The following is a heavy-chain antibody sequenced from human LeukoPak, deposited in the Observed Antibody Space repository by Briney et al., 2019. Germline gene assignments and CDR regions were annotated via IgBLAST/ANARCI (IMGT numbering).Heavy chain of an antibody. CDR2: INPNSGGT. D-gene: IGHD4-11*01. J-gene: IGHJ4*02. CDR1: GGTFSSYA. Sequence: ASVKVSCKASGGTFSSYAISWVRQAPGQGLEWMGWINPNSGGTNYAQKFQGRVTMTRDTSISTAYMELSRLRSDDTAVYYCARTKTDDYSNYEYWGQGTLVTVSS. V-gene: IGHV1-2*02. CDR3: ARTKTDDYSNYEY.